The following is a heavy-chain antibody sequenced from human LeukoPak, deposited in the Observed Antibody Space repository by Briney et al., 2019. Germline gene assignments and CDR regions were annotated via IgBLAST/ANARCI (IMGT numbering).Heavy chain of an antibody. D-gene: IGHD6-13*01. Sequence: SETLSLTCAVYGGSFSGYYWSWIRQPPGKGLEWIGEINHSGSTNHNPSLKSRVTISVDTSKNQFSLKLSSVTAADTAVYYCARRAIAAAGLSYWGQGTLVTVSS. CDR1: GGSFSGYY. CDR3: ARRAIAAAGLSY. CDR2: INHSGST. V-gene: IGHV4-34*01. J-gene: IGHJ4*02.